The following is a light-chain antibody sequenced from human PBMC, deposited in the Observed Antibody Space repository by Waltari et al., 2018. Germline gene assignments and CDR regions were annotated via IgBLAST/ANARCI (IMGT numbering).Light chain of an antibody. J-gene: IGKJ1*01. CDR2: WAS. CDR1: QSVLPSNKNY. Sequence: DIVMTQSPDSLAVSLGERATINCKSSQSVLPSNKNYLAWYQQRPGQPPNLLIYWASTRESGVPDRFSGSGSGTDFTLTISSLQAEDVAVYYCHQYHSSPWTFGQGTKVEIK. V-gene: IGKV4-1*01. CDR3: HQYHSSPWT.